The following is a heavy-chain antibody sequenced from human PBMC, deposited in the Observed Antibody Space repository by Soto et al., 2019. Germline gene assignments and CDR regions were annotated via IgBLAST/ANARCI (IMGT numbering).Heavy chain of an antibody. CDR2: IKSRTDGGTT. V-gene: IGHV3-15*01. J-gene: IGHJ3*01. CDR1: GFSFSNAW. D-gene: IGHD4-17*01. CDR3: TTAGDYGDFGAFDV. Sequence: EMQLVESGGGLIKPGGSLRLSCAGSGFSFSNAWMHWVRQAPGKGLEWLGRIKSRTDGGTTDYAAPVKGRFTISRDDSKDTLYLQMNSLKTEDTGVYYCTTAGDYGDFGAFDVWGQGTMGTVSS.